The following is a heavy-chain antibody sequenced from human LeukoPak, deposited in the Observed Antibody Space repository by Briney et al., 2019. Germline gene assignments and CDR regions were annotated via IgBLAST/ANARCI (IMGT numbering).Heavy chain of an antibody. V-gene: IGHV3-30*03. CDR3: ARDLEGVVPAAFYNWFDP. CDR1: GFTFSSYG. Sequence: PGGSLRLSCAASGFTFSSYGMHWVRQAPGRGLEWVAVISYDGSNKYYADSVKGRFTISRDNSKNTLYLQMNSLRAEDTAVYYCARDLEGVVPAAFYNWFDPWGQGTLVTVSS. D-gene: IGHD2-2*01. J-gene: IGHJ5*02. CDR2: ISYDGSNK.